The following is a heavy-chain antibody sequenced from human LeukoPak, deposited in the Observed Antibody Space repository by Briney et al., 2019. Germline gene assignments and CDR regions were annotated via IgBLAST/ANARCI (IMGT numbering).Heavy chain of an antibody. V-gene: IGHV4-34*01. Sequence: SETLSLTCAVYGGSFSGYYWSWIRQPPGKGLEWIGSIYYSGSTYYNPSLKSRVTISIDTSKNQFSLKLSSVTAADTAVYYCARRGSSFFDYWGQGILVTVSS. D-gene: IGHD6-13*01. CDR1: GGSFSGYY. J-gene: IGHJ4*02. CDR3: ARRGSSFFDY. CDR2: IYYSGST.